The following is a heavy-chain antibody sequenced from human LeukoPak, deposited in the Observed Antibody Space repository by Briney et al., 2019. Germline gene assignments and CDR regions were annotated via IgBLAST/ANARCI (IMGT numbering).Heavy chain of an antibody. CDR3: ATYDSSGYYYFDY. V-gene: IGHV1-24*01. D-gene: IGHD3-22*01. J-gene: IGHJ4*02. CDR1: GYTLTELS. Sequence: GASVKVSCKVSGYTLTELSMHWVRQAPGKGLEWMGGFDPEGGETIYAQKFQGRVTMTEDTSTDTAYMELSSLRSEDTAVYYCATYDSSGYYYFDYWGQGTLVTVSS. CDR2: FDPEGGET.